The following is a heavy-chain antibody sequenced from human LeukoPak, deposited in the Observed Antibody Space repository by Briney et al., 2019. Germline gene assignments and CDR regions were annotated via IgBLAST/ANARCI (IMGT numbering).Heavy chain of an antibody. J-gene: IGHJ6*02. CDR3: ARDYGRSRDYGMDV. CDR1: GFTFSSYW. CDR2: IKQDGSEK. D-gene: IGHD3-10*01. V-gene: IGHV3-7*01. Sequence: GGSLRLSCAASGFTFSSYWMSWVRQAPGKGLEWVANIKQDGSEKYCVDSVKGRFTISRDNAKNTLYLQMNSLRAEDTAVYYCARDYGRSRDYGMDVWGQGTTVTVSS.